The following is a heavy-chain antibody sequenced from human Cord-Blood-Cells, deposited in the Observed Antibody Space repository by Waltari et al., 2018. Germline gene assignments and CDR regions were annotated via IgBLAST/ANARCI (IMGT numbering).Heavy chain of an antibody. CDR3: AKSLSSSWYFDY. CDR2: ISYDGSNK. CDR1: GFTFSSYG. Sequence: QVQLVESGGGVVQPGRSLRLSCAASGFTFSSYGMPWVRQAPGKGLGWVAVISYDGSNKYYADAVKGRFTICRDNSKNTLYLQMNSLRAEDTAVYYCAKSLSSSWYFDYWGQGTLVTVSS. D-gene: IGHD6-13*01. J-gene: IGHJ4*02. V-gene: IGHV3-30*18.